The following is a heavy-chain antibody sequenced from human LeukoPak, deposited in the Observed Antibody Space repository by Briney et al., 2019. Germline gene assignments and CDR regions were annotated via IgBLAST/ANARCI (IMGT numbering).Heavy chain of an antibody. D-gene: IGHD4-23*01. CDR3: ARRAVNYYFDY. Sequence: PSETLSLTCTVSGGSISSSNYYWGWIRPPPGKGLEWIGSIYYSGSTYFTPSLKSRVTISVDTSKNHFSLKLAYVTAADTAVYYCARRAVNYYFDYCGQGTLVTVSS. CDR1: GGSISSSNYY. J-gene: IGHJ4*02. CDR2: IYYSGST. V-gene: IGHV4-39*01.